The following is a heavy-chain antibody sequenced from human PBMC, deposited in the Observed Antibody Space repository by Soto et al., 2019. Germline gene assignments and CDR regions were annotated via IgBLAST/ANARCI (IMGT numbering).Heavy chain of an antibody. CDR1: GGTFSRYA. J-gene: IGHJ4*02. CDR3: ARGVNHDSSGYYYFY. Sequence: SVKVSCKASGGTFSRYAIDWVRQAPGQGLEWMGGIIPIFGKANYAQKFQGRITITADESTSTAYMELRSLRSEDTAVYYCARGVNHDSSGYYYFYWGQATMVTVS. CDR2: IIPIFGKA. V-gene: IGHV1-69*13. D-gene: IGHD3-22*01.